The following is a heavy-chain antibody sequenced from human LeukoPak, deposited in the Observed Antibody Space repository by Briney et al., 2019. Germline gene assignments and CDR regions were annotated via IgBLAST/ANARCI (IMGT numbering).Heavy chain of an antibody. J-gene: IGHJ5*02. CDR3: ARDWLGVEAISGSWFDP. CDR1: GLAFSNYA. D-gene: IGHD1-26*01. Sequence: GGSLRLSCAASGLAFSNYAMHWVRQAPGKGLEWVALISYDGSDKYYADSVKGRFTISRDNSKNTLYLQMNSLRTEDTAVYYCARDWLGVEAISGSWFDPWGQGTLVTVSS. V-gene: IGHV3-30*04. CDR2: ISYDGSDK.